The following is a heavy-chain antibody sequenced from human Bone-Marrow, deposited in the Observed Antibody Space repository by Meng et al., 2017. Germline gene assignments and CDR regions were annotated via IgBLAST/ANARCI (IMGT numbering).Heavy chain of an antibody. V-gene: IGHV3-74*01. CDR3: ARGVELTDAFDI. CDR2: INSDGSST. Sequence: GASLKISCAASGFTFSSYWMHWVRQAPGKGLVWVSRINSDGSSTSYADSVKGRFTISRDNAKNTLYLQMNSLRAEDTAVYYCARGVELTDAFDIWGQGTMVTVSS. CDR1: GFTFSSYW. J-gene: IGHJ3*02. D-gene: IGHD1-7*01.